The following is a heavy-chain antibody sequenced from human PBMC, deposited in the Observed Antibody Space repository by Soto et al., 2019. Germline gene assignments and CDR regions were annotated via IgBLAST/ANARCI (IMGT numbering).Heavy chain of an antibody. Sequence: QVQLVQSGAEVKKPGASVKVSCKASGYTFTTYVMHWVRQAPGQRLEWMGWINAGNDNTKYSQKFQGSVTITRDTSASTVYMELSSLSSGDTAVYYCARVGHYYYGMDVWGQGTTVTVSS. V-gene: IGHV1-3*01. CDR3: ARVGHYYYGMDV. D-gene: IGHD3-3*01. CDR2: INAGNDNT. CDR1: GYTFTTYV. J-gene: IGHJ6*02.